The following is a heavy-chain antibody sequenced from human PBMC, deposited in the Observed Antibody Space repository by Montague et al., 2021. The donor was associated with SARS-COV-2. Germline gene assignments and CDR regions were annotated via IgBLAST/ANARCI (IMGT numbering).Heavy chain of an antibody. V-gene: IGHV3-20*04. CDR2: INWNGGST. Sequence: SLRLSCAASGFHFDEYGMSWVRQAPGKGLEWVSGINWNGGSTGYADSVKGRFTISRDNAKNSLYLQMNSLRAEDTALYYCARGNYDILTRYYSRDYYYGMDVWGQGTTVTVS. CDR3: ARGNYDILTRYYSRDYYYGMDV. D-gene: IGHD3-9*01. CDR1: GFHFDEYG. J-gene: IGHJ6*02.